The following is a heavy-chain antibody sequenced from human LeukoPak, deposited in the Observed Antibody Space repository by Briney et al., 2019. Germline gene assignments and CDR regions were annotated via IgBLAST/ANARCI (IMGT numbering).Heavy chain of an antibody. Sequence: GGSLRLSCAASGFTFAEYTMHWVRQAPGKGLEWVSLISWNGARIHYGDSVKGRFTISRDNSKNSLYLQMNSLRTEDAALYYCVKDLVAASENVRGWYPMDYWGQGTLVTVSS. J-gene: IGHJ4*02. D-gene: IGHD6-19*01. CDR3: VKDLVAASENVRGWYPMDY. CDR2: ISWNGARI. V-gene: IGHV3-43*01. CDR1: GFTFAEYT.